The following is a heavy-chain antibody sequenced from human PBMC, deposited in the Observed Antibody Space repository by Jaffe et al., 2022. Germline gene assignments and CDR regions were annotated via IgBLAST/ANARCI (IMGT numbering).Heavy chain of an antibody. J-gene: IGHJ2*01. D-gene: IGHD4-17*01. Sequence: QVQLQESGPGLVKPSETLSLTCTVSGGSINRYYWSWIRQPPGKGLEWIGYINYSGTSRYNPSLKSRVTMSVDTSKNEISLKLTSVTAADTAVYYCARDYGEDLEAFLDVWGRGTQVTVSS. CDR1: GGSINRYY. CDR2: INYSGTS. V-gene: IGHV4-59*01. CDR3: ARDYGEDLEAFLDV.